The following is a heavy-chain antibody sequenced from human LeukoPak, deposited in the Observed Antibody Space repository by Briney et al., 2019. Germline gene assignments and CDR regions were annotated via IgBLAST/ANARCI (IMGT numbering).Heavy chain of an antibody. V-gene: IGHV4-34*01. CDR3: ARVDTAMSAFDP. Sequence: SETLSLTCAVYGGSFSGYYWSWIRQPPGKGLEWIGQIDHSGTTNYNPSLKSRVTISVDTSKNQFSLKLSSVTAADTAVYYCARVDTAMSAFDPWGQGTLVAVSS. CDR1: GGSFSGYY. J-gene: IGHJ5*02. CDR2: IDHSGTT. D-gene: IGHD5-18*01.